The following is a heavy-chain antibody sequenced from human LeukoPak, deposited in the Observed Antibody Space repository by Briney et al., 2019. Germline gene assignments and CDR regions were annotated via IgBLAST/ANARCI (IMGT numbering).Heavy chain of an antibody. J-gene: IGHJ4*02. D-gene: IGHD2/OR15-2a*01. Sequence: SVKVSCKASGYTFTGYYMHWVRQAPGQGLEWIGWIVVGSGNTNYAQKFQERVTITRDMSTSTAYMELSSLRSEDTAVYYCAVDVIYESDWGQGTLVTVSS. CDR1: GYTFTGYY. CDR3: AVDVIYESD. V-gene: IGHV1-58*02. CDR2: IVVGSGNT.